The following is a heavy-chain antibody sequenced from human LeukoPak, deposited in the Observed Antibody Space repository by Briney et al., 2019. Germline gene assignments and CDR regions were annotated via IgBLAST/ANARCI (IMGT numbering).Heavy chain of an antibody. Sequence: SGTLSLTCSVSGGSISTYYWNWIRQPAGKGLEWIGRIYASGSTTYNPSLKSRVSMSVDTSKNQFSLRLTSVTAADTAVYYCARKGSSGWFDYWGQGTLVTVSS. J-gene: IGHJ4*02. CDR2: IYASGST. V-gene: IGHV4-4*07. CDR3: ARKGSSGWFDY. CDR1: GGSISTYY. D-gene: IGHD6-19*01.